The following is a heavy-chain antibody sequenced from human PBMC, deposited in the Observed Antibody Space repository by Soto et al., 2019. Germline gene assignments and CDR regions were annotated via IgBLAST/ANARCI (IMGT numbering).Heavy chain of an antibody. CDR3: ARGGKAAARFRYYFDY. J-gene: IGHJ4*02. CDR1: GGSFSGYY. V-gene: IGHV4-34*01. CDR2: INHSGST. D-gene: IGHD6-13*01. Sequence: SETLSLTCAVYGGSFSGYYWSWIRQPPGKGLEWIGEINHSGSTNYNPSLKSRVTISVDTSKNQFSLKLSSVTAADTAVYYCARGGKAAARFRYYFDYWGQGTLVTVSS.